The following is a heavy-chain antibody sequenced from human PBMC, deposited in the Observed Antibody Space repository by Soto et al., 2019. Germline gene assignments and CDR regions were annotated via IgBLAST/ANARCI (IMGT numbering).Heavy chain of an antibody. D-gene: IGHD3-10*01. Sequence: ASVKVSCKASGNTFASHGFSWVRQAPGQGLEWMGWISGFNGQTNYALKFQGRVTSTTDTSTSTAYMELRSLRSDDTAVYFCARVDPRGVAVVRDYWGQGTLVTVSS. CDR3: ARVDPRGVAVVRDY. J-gene: IGHJ4*02. CDR2: ISGFNGQT. CDR1: GNTFASHG. V-gene: IGHV1-18*01.